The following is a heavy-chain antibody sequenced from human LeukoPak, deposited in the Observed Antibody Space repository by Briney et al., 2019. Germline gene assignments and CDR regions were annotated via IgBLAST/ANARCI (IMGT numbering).Heavy chain of an antibody. V-gene: IGHV4-30-2*01. CDR1: GGSISSGGYS. D-gene: IGHD6-13*01. CDR3: ARGQGYSSSWPLFDY. Sequence: SETLSLTCAVSGGSISSGGYSWSWIRQPPGKGLEWIGYIYHSGSTYYNPSLKSRATISVDRSKNQFSLKLSSVTAADTAVYYCARGQGYSSSWPLFDYWGQGTLVTVSS. J-gene: IGHJ4*02. CDR2: IYHSGST.